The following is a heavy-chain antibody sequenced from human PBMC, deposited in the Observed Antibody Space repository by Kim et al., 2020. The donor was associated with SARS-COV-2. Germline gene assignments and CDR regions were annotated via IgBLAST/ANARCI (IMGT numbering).Heavy chain of an antibody. CDR2: IIPIFGTA. J-gene: IGHJ2*01. CDR1: GGTFSSYA. Sequence: SVKVSCKASGGTFSSYAISWVRQAPGQGLEWMGGIIPIFGTANYAQKFQGRVTITADESTSTAYMELSSLRSEDTAVYYCARVSLFDGSGSYLGNWYFDLWGPGTLVTVSS. D-gene: IGHD3-10*01. V-gene: IGHV1-69*13. CDR3: ARVSLFDGSGSYLGNWYFDL.